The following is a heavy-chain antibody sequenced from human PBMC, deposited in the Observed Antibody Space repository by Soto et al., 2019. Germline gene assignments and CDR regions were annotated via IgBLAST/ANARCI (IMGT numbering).Heavy chain of an antibody. CDR2: TYYRSKWYN. Sequence: SQTLSLTCAISGDSVSSNSAAWNWIRQSPSRGLEWLGRTYYRSKWYNDYAVSVKSRITISPDTSKNQFSLQLNSVTPEDTAVYYCARDRTQQLVSNYYYYYGMDVWGQGTTVTVSS. D-gene: IGHD6-6*01. CDR3: ARDRTQQLVSNYYYYYGMDV. CDR1: GDSVSSNSAA. V-gene: IGHV6-1*01. J-gene: IGHJ6*02.